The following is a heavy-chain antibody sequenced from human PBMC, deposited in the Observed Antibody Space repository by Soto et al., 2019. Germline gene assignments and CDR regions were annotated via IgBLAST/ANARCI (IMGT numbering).Heavy chain of an antibody. J-gene: IGHJ6*02. CDR1: GGTFSSYA. V-gene: IGHV1-69*01. D-gene: IGHD2-2*01. Sequence: QVQLVQSGAEVKKPGSSVKVSCKASGGTFSSYAISWVRQAPGQGLEWMGGIIPISGTANYAQKFQGRVTITAVESTSTAYMELGSLRSEDTAVYYCARSQGSSTSLEIYYYYFYGMDVWGQGTTVTVSS. CDR2: IIPISGTA. CDR3: ARSQGSSTSLEIYYYYFYGMDV.